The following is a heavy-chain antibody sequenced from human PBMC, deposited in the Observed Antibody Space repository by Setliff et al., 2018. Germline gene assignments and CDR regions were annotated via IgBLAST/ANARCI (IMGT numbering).Heavy chain of an antibody. J-gene: IGHJ4*02. D-gene: IGHD3-16*01. CDR1: GGSISTSNYH. Sequence: SETLSLTCNVSGGSISTSNYHWGWVRQPPGKGLEWIANIYFNGNTVKQPYLKSRVSISIDTSKNHFSLGLSSVIAADTATYYCVRVRVVQGYYEFDSWGQGALVAVSS. CDR2: IYFNGNT. V-gene: IGHV4-39*07. CDR3: VRVRVVQGYYEFDS.